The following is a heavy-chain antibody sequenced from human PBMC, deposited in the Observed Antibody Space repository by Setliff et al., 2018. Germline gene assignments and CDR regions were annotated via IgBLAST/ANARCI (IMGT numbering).Heavy chain of an antibody. D-gene: IGHD3-22*01. CDR2: INSRSSTI. J-gene: IGHJ4*03. V-gene: IGHV3-48*01. Sequence: GGSLRLSCAASGFTFSSYNMDWVRQAPGKGLEWVSYINSRSSTIFYADSVKGRFTISRDNAKNSLYLQMNGLRAEDTAVYYCARDNNYYDSSGYYSGSDVWGQGILVTVSS. CDR1: GFTFSSYN. CDR3: ARDNNYYDSSGYYSGSDV.